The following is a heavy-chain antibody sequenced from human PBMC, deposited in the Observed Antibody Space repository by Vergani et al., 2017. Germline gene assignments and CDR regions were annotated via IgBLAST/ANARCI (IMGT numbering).Heavy chain of an antibody. CDR2: IYYSGST. D-gene: IGHD1-26*01. CDR1: GGSISSYY. J-gene: IGHJ6*02. V-gene: IGHV4-59*08. CDR3: ARASGSYPYYYGMDV. Sequence: QVQLQESGPGLVKPSETLSLTCTVSGGSISSYYWSWIRQPPGKGLEWIGYIYYSGSTYYNPSLKSRVTISVDTSKNQFSLKLSSVTAADTAVYYCARASGSYPYYYGMDVWGQGTTVTVSS.